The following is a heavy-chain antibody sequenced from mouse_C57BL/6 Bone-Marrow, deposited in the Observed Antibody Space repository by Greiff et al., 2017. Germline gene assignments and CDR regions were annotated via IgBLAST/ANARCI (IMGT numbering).Heavy chain of an antibody. Sequence: VQLQQSGAELVKPGASVKLSCKASGYTFTSYWMHWVKQRPGRGLEWIGRIDPNSGGTKYNEKFKSKATLTVDKPSSTAYMQLSSLTSKDSAVYYGAKEYYGSSYVDYWGQGTTLTVSS. D-gene: IGHD1-1*01. CDR2: IDPNSGGT. V-gene: IGHV1-72*01. CDR3: AKEYYGSSYVDY. J-gene: IGHJ2*01. CDR1: GYTFTSYW.